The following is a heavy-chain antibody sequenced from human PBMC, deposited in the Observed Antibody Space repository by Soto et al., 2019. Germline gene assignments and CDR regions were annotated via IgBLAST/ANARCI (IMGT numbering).Heavy chain of an antibody. CDR1: GGTFSSYT. CDR3: ARDIVVVVAAREDAFDI. CDR2: IIPILGIA. J-gene: IGHJ3*02. D-gene: IGHD2-15*01. Sequence: QVQLVQSGAEVKKPGSSVKVSYKASGGTFSSYTISWVRQAPGQGLEWMGRIIPILGIANYAQKFQGRVTITADKSTSTAYMELSSLRSEDTAVYYCARDIVVVVAAREDAFDIWGQGTMVTVSS. V-gene: IGHV1-69*08.